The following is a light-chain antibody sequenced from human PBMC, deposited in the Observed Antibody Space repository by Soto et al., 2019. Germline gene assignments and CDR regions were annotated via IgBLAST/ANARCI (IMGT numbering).Light chain of an antibody. CDR3: QQHVTSPRT. CDR2: AAS. V-gene: IGKV3-20*01. CDR1: QSVGSDY. Sequence: PGERASFSCRASQSVGSDYLGSYQHKPGQAPRLLIRAASRRATGIPDRFSGSGSGTDFTLTINNLDPEDSAVYFCQQHVTSPRTFGQGTKLEIK. J-gene: IGKJ2*01.